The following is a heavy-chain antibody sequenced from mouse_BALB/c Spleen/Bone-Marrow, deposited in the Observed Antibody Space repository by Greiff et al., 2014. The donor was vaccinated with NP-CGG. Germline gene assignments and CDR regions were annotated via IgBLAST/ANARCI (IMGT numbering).Heavy chain of an antibody. CDR3: ARGGHGSY. V-gene: IGHV1-54*03. Sequence: QVQLQQPGAELVRPGTSVKVSCEASGYAFTNYLIEWVKQRPGQGLEWIGVINPGSGGTNYNEKFKGKATLTADNSSNTAYMHLSSLTSDDSAVYFCARGGHGSYWGQGTTLTVSS. J-gene: IGHJ2*01. D-gene: IGHD2-2*01. CDR1: GYAFTNYL. CDR2: INPGSGGT.